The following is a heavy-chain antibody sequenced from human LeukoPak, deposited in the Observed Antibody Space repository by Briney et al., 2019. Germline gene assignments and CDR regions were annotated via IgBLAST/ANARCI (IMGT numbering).Heavy chain of an antibody. CDR3: ARVSTCSGGSCLGS. V-gene: IGHV3-48*04. Sequence: GGSLRLSCAASGFTLSTYAMDWVRQAPGKGLEWVSYITSSSSSIFYADSVRGRFTISRDNAKNSLYLQMNSLGVDDSAVYYCARVSTCSGGSCLGSWGQGTLVTVSS. CDR2: ITSSSSSI. CDR1: GFTLSTYA. J-gene: IGHJ5*02. D-gene: IGHD2-15*01.